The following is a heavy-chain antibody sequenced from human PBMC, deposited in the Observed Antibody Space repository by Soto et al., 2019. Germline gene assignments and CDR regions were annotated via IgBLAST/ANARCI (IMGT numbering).Heavy chain of an antibody. CDR1: GFTFSSYW. Sequence: PGGSLRLSCAASGFTFSSYWMSWVRQAPGKGPEWVANIKQDGSEKYYVDSVKGRFTISRDNAKNSLYLQMNSLRAEDTAVYYCARDPAGYYYYYYGMDVWGQGTTVTVSS. CDR2: IKQDGSEK. CDR3: ARDPAGYYYYYYGMDV. J-gene: IGHJ6*02. V-gene: IGHV3-7*03.